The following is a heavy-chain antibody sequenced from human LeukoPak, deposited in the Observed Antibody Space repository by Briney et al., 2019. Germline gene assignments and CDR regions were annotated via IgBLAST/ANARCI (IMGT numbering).Heavy chain of an antibody. V-gene: IGHV3-30*02. CDR1: GFSFSSYG. J-gene: IGHJ4*02. D-gene: IGHD6-13*01. Sequence: GSLRLSCAASGFSFSSYGMHWVRQAPGKGLVWMAFIRYDGSDKYYADSVKGRFTIFRDNSKNTLYLQMNSLRAEDTAVYYCAKDRGRGMYSNYPTYQFDSWGQGTLVTVSS. CDR3: AKDRGRGMYSNYPTYQFDS. CDR2: IRYDGSDK.